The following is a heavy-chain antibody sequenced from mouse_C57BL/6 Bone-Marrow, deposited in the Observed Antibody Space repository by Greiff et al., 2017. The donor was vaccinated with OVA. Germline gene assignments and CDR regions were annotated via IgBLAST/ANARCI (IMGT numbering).Heavy chain of an antibody. D-gene: IGHD2-1*01. Sequence: VHVKQSGAELVRPGASVKLSCTASGFNIKDDYMHWVKQRPEQGLEWIGWIDPENGDTEYASKFQGKATITADTSSNTAYLQLSSLTSSVPAVYYCTSYGTFASWGHGPSLPVSS. V-gene: IGHV14-4*01. J-gene: IGHJ2*02. CDR1: GFNIKDDY. CDR3: TSYGTFAS. CDR2: IDPENGDT.